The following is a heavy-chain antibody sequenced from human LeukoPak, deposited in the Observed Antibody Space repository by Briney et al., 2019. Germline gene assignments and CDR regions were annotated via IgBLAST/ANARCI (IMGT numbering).Heavy chain of an antibody. V-gene: IGHV3-30*18. CDR3: AKDLTGGNYYLDY. CDR2: ISSDGSGK. Sequence: GGSLRLSCTTTGFTFSSYGMHWVPQAPGKGLEWVAVISSDGSGKHSAESVKGRFTISRDNSKNTLYLQMNSLGVEDTAVYYCAKDLTGGNYYLDYWGQGTLVTVSS. CDR1: GFTFSSYG. J-gene: IGHJ4*02. D-gene: IGHD1-26*01.